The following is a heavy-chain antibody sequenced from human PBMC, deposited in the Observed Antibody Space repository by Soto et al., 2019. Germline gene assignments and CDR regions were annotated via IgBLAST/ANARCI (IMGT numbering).Heavy chain of an antibody. CDR1: GGSISSYY. D-gene: IGHD6-13*01. CDR2: IYYSGST. Sequence: PSETLSLTCTVSGGSISSYYWSWIRQTPGKGLEWIGYIYYSGSTNYNPSLKSRVTISVDTSKNQFSLKLSSVTAADTAVYYCARGGAAGWFDPWGQGTLVTVSS. CDR3: ARGGAAGWFDP. J-gene: IGHJ5*02. V-gene: IGHV4-59*01.